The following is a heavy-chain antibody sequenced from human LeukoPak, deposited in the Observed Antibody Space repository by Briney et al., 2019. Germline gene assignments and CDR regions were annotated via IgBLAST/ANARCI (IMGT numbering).Heavy chain of an antibody. V-gene: IGHV3-21*04. CDR3: ARGIDDGDNWFDP. CDR2: IYSGTT. CDR1: GFTFSSYG. J-gene: IGHJ5*02. Sequence: PGGSLRLSCAASGFTFSSYGMNWVRQAPGKGLEWVSFIYSGTTHYSDSVKGRFTISRDNAKNSLYLQMNSLRAEDTALYYCARGIDDGDNWFDPWGQGTLVTVSS. D-gene: IGHD1-1*01.